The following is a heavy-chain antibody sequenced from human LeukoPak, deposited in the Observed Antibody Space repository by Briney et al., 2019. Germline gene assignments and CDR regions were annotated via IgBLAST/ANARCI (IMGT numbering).Heavy chain of an antibody. CDR1: GFTFSSYG. D-gene: IGHD6-19*01. V-gene: IGHV3-13*01. CDR2: IGTAGDT. Sequence: GGSLRLSCAASGFTFSSYGMHWVRQATGKGLEWVSAIGTAGDTYYSGSVKGRFTISRENAKNSLYLQMNSLRAADTAVYYCARAMDSSGWYGYWGQGTLVTVSS. CDR3: ARAMDSSGWYGY. J-gene: IGHJ4*02.